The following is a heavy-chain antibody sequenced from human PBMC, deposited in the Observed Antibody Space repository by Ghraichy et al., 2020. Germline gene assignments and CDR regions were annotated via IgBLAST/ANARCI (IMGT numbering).Heavy chain of an antibody. J-gene: IGHJ4*02. CDR1: GFTFSTHV. CDR3: ATATRGRTPNSL. CDR2: INAAGSHM. V-gene: IGHV3-7*01. Sequence: GGSLRLSCAASGFTFSTHVMTWVRQAPGKGLEWVAKINAAGSHMYYVDSVRGRFTISRDNAENSLYLQMNSLRAEETAVYYCATATRGRTPNSLWGQGTLVTVSS. D-gene: IGHD2-2*01.